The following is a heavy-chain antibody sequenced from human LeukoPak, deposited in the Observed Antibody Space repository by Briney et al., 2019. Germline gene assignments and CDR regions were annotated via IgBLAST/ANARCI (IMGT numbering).Heavy chain of an antibody. D-gene: IGHD3-10*01. CDR3: ARDPSLWFGELLGYYFDY. CDR2: INPNSGGT. Sequence: ASVKVSCKASGYTFTGYYMHWVRQAPGQGLEWMGWINPNSGGTNYAQKFQGRVTMTTDTSTSTAYMELRSLRSDDTAVYYCARDPSLWFGELLGYYFDYWGQGTLVTVSS. V-gene: IGHV1-2*02. J-gene: IGHJ4*02. CDR1: GYTFTGYY.